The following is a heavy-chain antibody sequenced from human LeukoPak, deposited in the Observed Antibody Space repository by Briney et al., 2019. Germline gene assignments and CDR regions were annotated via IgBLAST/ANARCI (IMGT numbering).Heavy chain of an antibody. CDR3: ARSGRNYYDTDAFDI. CDR2: IYDSGTT. CDR1: RGSIRTYY. V-gene: IGHV4-59*12. J-gene: IGHJ3*02. Sequence: PSETLSLTCTVSRGSIRTYYWSWIRQSPGKGLEWIGYIYDSGTTKYNPSLKSRVTISVDTSKNQFSLKLSSETAADTAVYYCARSGRNYYDTDAFDIGGQGTMVTVSS. D-gene: IGHD1-26*01.